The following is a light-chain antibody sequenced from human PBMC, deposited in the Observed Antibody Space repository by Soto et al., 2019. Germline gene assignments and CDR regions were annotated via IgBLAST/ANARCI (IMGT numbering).Light chain of an antibody. CDR1: QSVSSK. Sequence: EIVMTQSPATLSVSPGERATLSCRASQSVSSKLAWYQQKAGQAPRLLIYGTSTRAAGIPARFSGSGSGTDFTLTISSLQFEDFAVYYCQQYKNWPRTVGQGTKVDSK. CDR3: QQYKNWPRT. V-gene: IGKV3-15*01. CDR2: GTS. J-gene: IGKJ1*01.